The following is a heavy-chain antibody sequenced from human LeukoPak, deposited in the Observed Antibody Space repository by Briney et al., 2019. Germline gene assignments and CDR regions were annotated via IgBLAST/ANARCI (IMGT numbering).Heavy chain of an antibody. CDR3: ARDVLTGSWIDY. J-gene: IGHJ4*02. CDR2: IYYSGST. CDR1: GGSISSHY. V-gene: IGHV4-59*11. Sequence: KPSETLSLTCTVSGGSISSHYWSWIRQPPGKGLEWIGYIYYSGSTNYNPYLKSRVTISVDTSKNQFSLMLSSVTAADTAVYYCARDVLTGSWIDYWGQGTLVTVSS. D-gene: IGHD6-13*01.